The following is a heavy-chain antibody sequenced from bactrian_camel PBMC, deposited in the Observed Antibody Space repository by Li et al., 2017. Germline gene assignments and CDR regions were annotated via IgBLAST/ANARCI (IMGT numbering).Heavy chain of an antibody. CDR2: ISTDGRP. Sequence: VQLVESGGGSVQAGESLRLSCTAPGFTSNMCGMDWYRQAAGKQRKWVSSISTDGRPSYTQSVRGRFTISIDKANDTVFLQMNDLKPEDTATYSCKTWPDTMVGGSMTCDSNYGGQGTQVTVS. CDR1: GFTSNMCG. V-gene: IGHV3S53*01. J-gene: IGHJ4*01. CDR3: KTWPDTMVGGSMTCDSNY. D-gene: IGHD2*01.